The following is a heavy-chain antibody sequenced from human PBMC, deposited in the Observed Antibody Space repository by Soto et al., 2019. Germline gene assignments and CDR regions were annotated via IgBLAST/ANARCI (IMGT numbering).Heavy chain of an antibody. J-gene: IGHJ5*02. CDR3: ARHLGTYHYDILTGPRNGWFDP. CDR2: IYYSGST. Sequence: ASETLSLTCTVSGGSISSSSYYWGWIRQPPGKGLEWIGSIYYSGSTYYNPSLKSRVTISVDTSKNQFSLKLSSVTAADTAVYYCARHLGTYHYDILTGPRNGWFDPWGQGTLVTVSS. V-gene: IGHV4-39*01. CDR1: GGSISSSSYY. D-gene: IGHD3-9*01.